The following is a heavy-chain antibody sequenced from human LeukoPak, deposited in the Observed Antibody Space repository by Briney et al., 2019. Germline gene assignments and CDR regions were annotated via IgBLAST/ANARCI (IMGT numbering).Heavy chain of an antibody. CDR2: NSYSGST. Sequence: SESLSLTCTVYGYSISSCYYWGWIRQPPGKGVEWIGSNSYSGSTNYNPSLKSRVTIPVDTSKNQFSLKLSSVTAEDTAVYCCASLYYYGAGSNWGQGTLVTVSS. CDR1: GYSISSCYY. J-gene: IGHJ4*02. V-gene: IGHV4-38-2*02. D-gene: IGHD3-10*01. CDR3: ASLYYYGAGSN.